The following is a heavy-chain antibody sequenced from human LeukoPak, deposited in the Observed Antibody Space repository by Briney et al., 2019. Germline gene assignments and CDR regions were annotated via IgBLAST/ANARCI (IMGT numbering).Heavy chain of an antibody. Sequence: SQTLSLTSAISGDTVSINSAAWNWIRQSPSRGLEWLGRTYYRSKWYNEYAVSVKSRGTINPDTSKNQFSLQLNSVTPEDTAVYYCARGPGAPGAFDVWGQGTVVTVSS. CDR2: TYYRSKWYN. V-gene: IGHV6-1*01. CDR1: GDTVSINSAA. J-gene: IGHJ3*01. CDR3: ARGPGAPGAFDV. D-gene: IGHD4/OR15-4a*01.